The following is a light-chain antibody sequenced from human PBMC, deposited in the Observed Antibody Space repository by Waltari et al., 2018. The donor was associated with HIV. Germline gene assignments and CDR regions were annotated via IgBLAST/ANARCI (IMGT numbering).Light chain of an antibody. Sequence: QSVVTQLPSASGTPVQRVTISCSGSGSNIGTYSVNWYQHFPGTAPKLLIYMNDQLPSGGPVRFYGSLSGTSASLSISVPQYDDESDYYCAFWDDSLGGAVVGGGTKLTVL. V-gene: IGLV1-47*01. J-gene: IGLJ2*01. CDR1: GSNIGTYS. CDR3: AFWDDSLGGAV. CDR2: MND.